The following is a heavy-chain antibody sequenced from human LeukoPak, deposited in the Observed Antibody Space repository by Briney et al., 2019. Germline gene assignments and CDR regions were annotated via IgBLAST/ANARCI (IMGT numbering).Heavy chain of an antibody. D-gene: IGHD2-2*01. Sequence: GGSLRLSCAASGFTFSSYSMNGVRQAPGKGLEWVSSISSRRSYIYYADSVKGRFTISRDNAKNSLYLQMNSLRAEDTAVYYCARGIASRIVVVPAAIDYWGQGTLVTVSS. V-gene: IGHV3-21*01. J-gene: IGHJ4*02. CDR1: GFTFSSYS. CDR3: ARGIASRIVVVPAAIDY. CDR2: ISSRRSYI.